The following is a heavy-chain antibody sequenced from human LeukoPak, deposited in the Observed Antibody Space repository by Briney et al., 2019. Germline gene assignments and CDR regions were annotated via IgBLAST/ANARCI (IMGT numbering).Heavy chain of an antibody. V-gene: IGHV4-59*01. D-gene: IGHD4-17*01. CDR3: ALSPSTDYGDYGGLVYY. CDR1: GGSISSYY. CDR2: IYYSGST. J-gene: IGHJ4*02. Sequence: SETLSLTCTVSGGSISSYYWSWIRQPPGKGLEWIGYIYYSGSTNYNPSLKSRVTISADTSKNQFSLKLSSVTAADTAVYYCALSPSTDYGDYGGLVYYWGQGALVTVSS.